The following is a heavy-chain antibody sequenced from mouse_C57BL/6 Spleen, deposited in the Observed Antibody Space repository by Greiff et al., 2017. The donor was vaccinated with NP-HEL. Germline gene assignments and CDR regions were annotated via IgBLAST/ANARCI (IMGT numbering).Heavy chain of an antibody. V-gene: IGHV1-81*01. J-gene: IGHJ4*01. CDR2: IYPRSGNT. CDR1: GYTFTSYG. CDR3: ARKGPPTVVAPYAMDY. D-gene: IGHD1-1*01. Sequence: VQLQQSGAELARPGASVKLSCKASGYTFTSYGISWVKQRTGQGLEWIGEIYPRSGNTYYNEKFKGKATLTADKSSSTAYMELRSLTSEDSAVYFCARKGPPTVVAPYAMDYWGQGTSVTVSS.